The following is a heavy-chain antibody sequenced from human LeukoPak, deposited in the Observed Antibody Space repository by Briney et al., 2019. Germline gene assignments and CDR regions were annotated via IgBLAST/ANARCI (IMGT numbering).Heavy chain of an antibody. Sequence: PGGSLRLSCAASGFTFSTYGMHWVRQAPGKGLEWVAVIWYDGTNKYYADSVEGRFTISRDNSKNTLYLQMNSLRAEDTAVYYCARTRYNSGGCDYWGQRTRLTVSP. CDR2: IWYDGTNK. D-gene: IGHD6-19*01. J-gene: IGHJ4*02. CDR3: ARTRYNSGGCDY. CDR1: GFTFSTYG. V-gene: IGHV3-33*01.